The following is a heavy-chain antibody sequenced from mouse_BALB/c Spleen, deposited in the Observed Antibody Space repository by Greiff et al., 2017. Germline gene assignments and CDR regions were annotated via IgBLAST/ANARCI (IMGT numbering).Heavy chain of an antibody. J-gene: IGHJ2*01. D-gene: IGHD1-1*01. CDR1: GFTFSSYT. V-gene: IGHV5-6-4*01. CDR2: ISSGGSYT. CDR3: TTGSSYIDY. Sequence: DVMLVESGGGLVKPGGSLKLSCAASGFTFSSYTMSWVRQTPEKRLEWVATISSGGSYTYYPDSVKGRFTISRDNAKNTLYLQMSSLKSEDTAMYYCTTGSSYIDYWGQGTTLTVSS.